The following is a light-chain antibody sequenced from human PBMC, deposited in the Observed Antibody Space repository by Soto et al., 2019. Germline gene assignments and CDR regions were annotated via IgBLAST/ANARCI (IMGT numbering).Light chain of an antibody. CDR3: QQYGSSPRT. J-gene: IGKJ3*01. V-gene: IGKV3-20*01. CDR1: QSVSSNY. Sequence: EIVLTQSPGTLSLSPGERATLSCRASQSVSSNYLAWYQQKPGQAPRLLIYGASSRATGIPDRFSGSGSGTDFTLTISRVEPEDFAVYYCQQYGSSPRTFGPGTKVDIK. CDR2: GAS.